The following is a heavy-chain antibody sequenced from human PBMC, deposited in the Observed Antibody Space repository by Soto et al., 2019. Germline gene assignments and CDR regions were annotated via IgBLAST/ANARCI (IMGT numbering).Heavy chain of an antibody. Sequence: ASVKVSCKASGFTFTSSAVQWVRQARGQRLEWIGWIVVGSGNTNYAQKFQERVTITRDMSTSTAYMELSSLRSEDTAVYYCAADQNYYDSRGYYRLDYWVKGILVTVPS. D-gene: IGHD3-22*01. CDR2: IVVGSGNT. CDR3: AADQNYYDSRGYYRLDY. J-gene: IGHJ4*02. V-gene: IGHV1-58*01. CDR1: GFTFTSSA.